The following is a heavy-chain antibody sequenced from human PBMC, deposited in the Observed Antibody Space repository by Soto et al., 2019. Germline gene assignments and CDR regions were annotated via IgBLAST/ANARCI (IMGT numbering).Heavy chain of an antibody. J-gene: IGHJ4*02. CDR1: GYTFTSYC. CDR2: ISAYNGNT. CDR3: ARERNAFRGVIRRVFDY. V-gene: IGHV1-18*01. D-gene: IGHD3-10*01. Sequence: GVSVKVCCKAPGYTFTSYCLSWVRHDPGQGLEWMGWISAYNGNTNYAQKLQGRGTMTTDTSTSTAYMELRSLRSDDTAVYYCARERNAFRGVIRRVFDYWGQGTLVTVSS.